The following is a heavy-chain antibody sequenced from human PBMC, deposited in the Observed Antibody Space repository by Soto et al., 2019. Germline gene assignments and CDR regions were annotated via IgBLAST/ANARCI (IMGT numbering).Heavy chain of an antibody. V-gene: IGHV1-18*01. D-gene: IGHD5-18*01. CDR1: GYTFYSHS. CDR2: INGDYGNT. CDR3: ARCIQGDYYYGMAV. J-gene: IGHJ6*02. Sequence: ASVKVSCKASGYTFYSHSISWVRQAPGQGLEWMGRINGDYGNTQYAQKFRGRVTMTTDTSTTTVYMELTNLRSDDTAVYYCARCIQGDYYYGMAVWGQGTTVTAP.